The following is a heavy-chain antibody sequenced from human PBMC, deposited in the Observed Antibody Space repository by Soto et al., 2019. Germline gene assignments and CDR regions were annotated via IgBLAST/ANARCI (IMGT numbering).Heavy chain of an antibody. V-gene: IGHV4-59*01. CDR1: GGSINRYF. Sequence: SETLSLTCTVSGGSINRYFWSWIRQSPGKGLEWIGHIYYSGSTSSSPSLKSRVSISVDTSKNQFSLEVHSVTAADTAVYYCARAGTNMVQFDYWGQGTLVTVSS. J-gene: IGHJ4*02. CDR2: IYYSGST. D-gene: IGHD3-10*01. CDR3: ARAGTNMVQFDY.